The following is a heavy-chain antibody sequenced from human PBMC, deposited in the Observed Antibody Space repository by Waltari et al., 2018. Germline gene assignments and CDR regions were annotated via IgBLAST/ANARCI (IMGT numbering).Heavy chain of an antibody. V-gene: IGHV4-34*01. CDR1: GGSFSGYY. Sequence: QVQLQQWGAGLLKPSETLSLTCAVYGGSFSGYYWSWIRQPPGKGLEWIGEINHSGSTNYNPSLKSRVTISVDTSKNQFSRKLSSVTAADTAVYYCAREGYQLPTYYYYYMDVWGKGTTVTVSS. CDR2: INHSGST. J-gene: IGHJ6*03. CDR3: AREGYQLPTYYYYYMDV. D-gene: IGHD2-2*01.